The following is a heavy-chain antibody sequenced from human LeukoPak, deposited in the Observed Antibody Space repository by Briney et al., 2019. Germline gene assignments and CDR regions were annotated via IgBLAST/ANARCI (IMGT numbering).Heavy chain of an antibody. V-gene: IGHV1-46*01. Sequence: ASVKVSCKAAGYTFTDYYMHWVRQAPGQGLEWMGLINPSDGGTTYSKKFQGRVTVTRDTSTSTVYMELSSLRSEDTAVFYCARDANWNPPYYFDYWGQGTLVTVSS. CDR2: INPSDGGT. CDR3: ARDANWNPPYYFDY. J-gene: IGHJ4*02. CDR1: GYTFTDYY. D-gene: IGHD1-20*01.